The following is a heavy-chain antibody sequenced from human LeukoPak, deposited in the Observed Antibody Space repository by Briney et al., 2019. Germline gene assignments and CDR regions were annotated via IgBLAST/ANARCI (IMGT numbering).Heavy chain of an antibody. CDR2: IYWDDDK. D-gene: IGHD5-18*01. CDR3: AHRPIQLWFSAYNWFDP. J-gene: IGHJ5*02. CDR1: GFSLSTSGVG. Sequence: SGPTLVKPTQTLTLTCTFSGFSLSTSGVGVGWIRQPPGKALEWLALIYWDDDKRYSPSLKSRLTITKDTSKNQVVLTMTNMDPVDTATYYCAHRPIQLWFSAYNWFDPWGQGTLVTVSS. V-gene: IGHV2-5*02.